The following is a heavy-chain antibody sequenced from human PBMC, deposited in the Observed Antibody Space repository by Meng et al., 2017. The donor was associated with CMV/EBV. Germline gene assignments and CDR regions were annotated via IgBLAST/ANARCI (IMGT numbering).Heavy chain of an antibody. CDR2: INPNSGGT. J-gene: IGHJ5*02. V-gene: IGHV1-2*02. Sequence: SGYCFPGYYMHWVRQAPGQGLAWMGWINPNSGGTNYAQKFQGRVTMTRDTSISTAYMELSRLRSDDTAVYYCARDRGYYGSGSYQFDPWGQGTLVTVSS. D-gene: IGHD3-10*01. CDR1: GYCFPGYY. CDR3: ARDRGYYGSGSYQFDP.